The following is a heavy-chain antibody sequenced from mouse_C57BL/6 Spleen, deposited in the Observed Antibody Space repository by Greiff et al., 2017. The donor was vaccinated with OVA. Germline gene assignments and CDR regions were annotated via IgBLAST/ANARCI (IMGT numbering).Heavy chain of an antibody. D-gene: IGHD1-1*01. Sequence: VQLKQSGPELVKPGASVKISCKASGYSFTGYYMNWVKQSPEKSLEWIGEINPSTGVTTYNQKFKAKATLTVDKSSSTAYMQLKSLTSEDSAVYYCARAILLRSSAWFAYWGQGTLVTVSA. CDR3: ARAILLRSSAWFAY. V-gene: IGHV1-42*01. CDR1: GYSFTGYY. CDR2: INPSTGVT. J-gene: IGHJ3*01.